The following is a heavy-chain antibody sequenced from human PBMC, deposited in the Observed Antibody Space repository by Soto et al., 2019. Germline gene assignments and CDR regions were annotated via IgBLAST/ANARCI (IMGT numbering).Heavy chain of an antibody. Sequence: SVKVSCKASGYTFTNYAIHWVRQAPGQRLEWMGGIIPIFGTANYAQKFQGRVTITADESTSTAYMELSSLRSEDTAVYYCARESRYCSGGSCYFLPGIDYWGQGTLVTVSS. CDR1: GYTFTNYA. J-gene: IGHJ4*02. CDR3: ARESRYCSGGSCYFLPGIDY. CDR2: IIPIFGTA. V-gene: IGHV1-69*13. D-gene: IGHD2-15*01.